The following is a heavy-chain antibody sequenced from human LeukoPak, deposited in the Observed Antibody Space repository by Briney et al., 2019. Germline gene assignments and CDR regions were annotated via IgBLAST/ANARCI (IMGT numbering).Heavy chain of an antibody. V-gene: IGHV3-53*01. Sequence: GGSLRLSCAATGFTVSTDHMSWVRQAPGKGLEWVSVLYSSGTTSHADSVKGRFTISRENSKNTVYLQMNSLRAEDTAVYYCARVWELSFDYWGQGTLVTVSS. D-gene: IGHD1-26*01. J-gene: IGHJ4*02. CDR1: GFTVSTDH. CDR2: LYSSGTT. CDR3: ARVWELSFDY.